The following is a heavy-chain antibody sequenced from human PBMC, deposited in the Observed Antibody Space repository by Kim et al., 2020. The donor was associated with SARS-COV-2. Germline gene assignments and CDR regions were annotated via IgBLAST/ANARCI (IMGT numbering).Heavy chain of an antibody. CDR2: ISGSGGST. Sequence: GGSLRLSCAASGFTFSSYAMSWVRQAPGKGLEWVSAISGSGGSTYYADSVKGRFTISRDNSKNTLYLQMNSLRAEDTAVYYCAKDEISIAAIEYYYYGMDVWGEGTTVTVSS. J-gene: IGHJ6*04. CDR1: GFTFSSYA. CDR3: AKDEISIAAIEYYYYGMDV. D-gene: IGHD2-15*01. V-gene: IGHV3-23*01.